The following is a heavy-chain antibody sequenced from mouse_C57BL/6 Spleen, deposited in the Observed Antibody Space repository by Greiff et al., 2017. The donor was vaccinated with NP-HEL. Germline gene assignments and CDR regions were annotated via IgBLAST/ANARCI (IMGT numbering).Heavy chain of an antibody. D-gene: IGHD1-1*01. Sequence: VQLQQSGAELVRPGASVTLSCKASGYTFTDYEMHWVKQTPVHGLEWIGAIDPETGGTAYNQKFKGKAILTADKSSSTAYMELRSLTSEDSAVYYCTRAVVATEGYFDVWGTGTTVTVSS. J-gene: IGHJ1*03. CDR1: GYTFTDYE. V-gene: IGHV1-15*01. CDR3: TRAVVATEGYFDV. CDR2: IDPETGGT.